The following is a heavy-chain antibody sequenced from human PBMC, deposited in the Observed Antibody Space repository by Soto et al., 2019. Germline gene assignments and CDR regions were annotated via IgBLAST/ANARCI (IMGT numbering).Heavy chain of an antibody. V-gene: IGHV1-18*01. CDR2: VSGYNGHT. CDR3: ARFLGPTSSENWFDP. CDR1: GYTFFSYA. D-gene: IGHD1-26*01. J-gene: IGHJ5*02. Sequence: KLVQSGAEVKKPGASVKVSCQTSGYTFFSYAITWVRQAPGQGREWMGWVSGYNGHTTYAQKFQERVTMTRDISTTTVFMEVRNLRSDDTAVYYCARFLGPTSSENWFDPWGQGTLVTVSS.